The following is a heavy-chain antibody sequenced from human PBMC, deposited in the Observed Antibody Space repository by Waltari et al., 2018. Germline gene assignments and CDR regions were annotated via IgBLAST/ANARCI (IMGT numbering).Heavy chain of an antibody. Sequence: EVQVVESGGGLVQPGGSLRLSCAASGFTLSTYTMNWVRQAPGKGLEWVSAITGSGDNTYYADSVKGRFTISRVNSKNTLYLQMNSLRAEDTAVYYCARDLGYSYGSWGQGTLVTVSS. CDR3: ARDLGYSYGS. CDR1: GFTLSTYT. D-gene: IGHD5-18*01. V-gene: IGHV3-23*04. CDR2: ITGSGDNT. J-gene: IGHJ4*02.